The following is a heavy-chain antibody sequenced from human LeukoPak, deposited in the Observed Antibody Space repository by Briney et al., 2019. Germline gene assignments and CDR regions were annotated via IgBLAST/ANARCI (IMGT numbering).Heavy chain of an antibody. V-gene: IGHV3-23*01. Sequence: GGSLRLSCAASGFTFSSYAMSWVRQAPGKGLEWVSAISGSGGSTYYADSVKGRFAISRDNSKNTLYLQMNSLRAEDTAVYYCAKDLGRYFEYFQHWGQGTLVTVSS. J-gene: IGHJ1*01. CDR3: AKDLGRYFEYFQH. CDR1: GFTFSSYA. CDR2: ISGSGGST. D-gene: IGHD3-10*01.